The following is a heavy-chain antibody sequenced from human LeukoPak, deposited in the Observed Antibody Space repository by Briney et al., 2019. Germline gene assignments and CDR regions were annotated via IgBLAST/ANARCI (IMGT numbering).Heavy chain of an antibody. CDR3: TRDESSRDDTGGYHY. V-gene: IGHV4-4*07. D-gene: IGHD2-8*02. J-gene: IGHJ4*02. CDR2: VHFSGST. CDR1: GASVTSPH. Sequence: PSETLSLTCAVPGASVTSPHWAWIRQPPGKGLGWVCGVHFSGSTNYNPSIRSRVAISLDKSKNELSLTLKSVSAADTAVYYCTRDESSRDDTGGYHYWGRGVLVTVSS.